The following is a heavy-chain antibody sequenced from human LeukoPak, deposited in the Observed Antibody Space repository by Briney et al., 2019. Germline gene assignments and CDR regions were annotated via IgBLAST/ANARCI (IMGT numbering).Heavy chain of an antibody. V-gene: IGHV3-48*01. J-gene: IGHJ6*03. CDR3: ARETDGYNLHYYYMDV. Sequence: GGSLRLSCAASGFTFSSYSMNWVRQAPGKGLEWVSYISSSSSTIYYADSVKGRFTISRDNAKNSLYLQMNSLRAEDTAVYYCARETDGYNLHYYYMDVWGKGTTVTVFS. D-gene: IGHD5-24*01. CDR1: GFTFSSYS. CDR2: ISSSSSTI.